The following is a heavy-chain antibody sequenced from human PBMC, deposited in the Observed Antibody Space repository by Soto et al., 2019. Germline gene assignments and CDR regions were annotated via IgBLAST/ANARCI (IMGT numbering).Heavy chain of an antibody. V-gene: IGHV3-7*03. CDR2: IKQDGSEK. CDR3: ARDQGDYHLYIGPFYYYGMDV. Sequence: GESLKISCAASGFTFSSYWMSWVRQAPGKGLEWVANIKQDGSEKYYVDSVKGRFTISRDNAKNSLYLQMNSLRAEDTAVYYCARDQGDYHLYIGPFYYYGMDVWGQGTTVTVS. CDR1: GFTFSSYW. D-gene: IGHD4-17*01. J-gene: IGHJ6*02.